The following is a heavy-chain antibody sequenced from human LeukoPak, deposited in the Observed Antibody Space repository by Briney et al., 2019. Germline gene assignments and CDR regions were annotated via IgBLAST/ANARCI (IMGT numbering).Heavy chain of an antibody. CDR2: IYASGST. V-gene: IGHV4-4*07. D-gene: IGHD3-10*01. Sequence: PSETLSLTCTVSGGSISSYYWSWIRQPAGKGLEWIGRIYASGSTNYNPSLKGRVTMSVDTSKNQFSLQLRSVTAADTAVYYCARRSLGGSGSYYNWFDPWGQGTLVTVSS. CDR1: GGSISSYY. J-gene: IGHJ5*02. CDR3: ARRSLGGSGSYYNWFDP.